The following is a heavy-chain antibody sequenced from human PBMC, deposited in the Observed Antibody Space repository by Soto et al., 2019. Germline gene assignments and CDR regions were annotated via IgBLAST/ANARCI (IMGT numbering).Heavy chain of an antibody. J-gene: IGHJ4*02. V-gene: IGHV4-61*01. D-gene: IGHD5-18*01. CDR3: AREGQMDTIDRLDH. Sequence: SETLSLTCTVSGGSVSSGSYYWSWIRQPPGKGLEWIGYIYYSGSTNYNPSLKSRGTISVDTSKNQFSLKLSSVTAADTAVYYCAREGQMDTIDRLDHWGQGTLVTVSS. CDR2: IYYSGST. CDR1: GGSVSSGSYY.